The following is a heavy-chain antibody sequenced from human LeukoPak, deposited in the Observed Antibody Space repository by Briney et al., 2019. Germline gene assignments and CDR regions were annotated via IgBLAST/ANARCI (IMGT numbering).Heavy chain of an antibody. V-gene: IGHV3-7*01. CDR1: GFTFSNYW. D-gene: IGHD3-10*01. Sequence: GGSLRLSCAASGFTFSNYWMSWVRQAPGKGLEWVANIKQDGSEIYYVDSVKGRFSISRDNAKTSLYLQMNSLRAEDTAVHYCARVLLWFGEFTAPFDYWGQGRWVTVSS. CDR2: IKQDGSEI. J-gene: IGHJ4*02. CDR3: ARVLLWFGEFTAPFDY.